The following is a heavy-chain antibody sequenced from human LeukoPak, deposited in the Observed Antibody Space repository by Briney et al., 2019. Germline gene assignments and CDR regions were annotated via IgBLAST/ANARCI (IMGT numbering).Heavy chain of an antibody. J-gene: IGHJ4*02. V-gene: IGHV3-9*01. CDR2: ISWNSGSI. D-gene: IGHD6-19*01. CDR3: ARVPRSGGSIDY. Sequence: GGSLRLSCAASGFTFDDYAMHWVRQAPGKGLEWVSGISWNSGSIGYADSVKGRFTISRNNAKNSLFVQMSNLRAEDTAVYYCARVPRSGGSIDYWGQGTLVTVSS. CDR1: GFTFDDYA.